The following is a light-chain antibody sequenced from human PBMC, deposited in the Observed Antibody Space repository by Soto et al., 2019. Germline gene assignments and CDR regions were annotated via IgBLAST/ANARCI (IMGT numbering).Light chain of an antibody. CDR1: SSDVGAYNY. CDR2: EVS. V-gene: IGLV2-14*01. Sequence: QSALTQPASVSGSPGQSITISCTGTSSDVGAYNYVSWYQQNPGKAPKLMIYEVSNRPSGVSNRFSGSKSGNTASLTISGLQAEDEADYYCSSYTSSATLVFGGGTKLTV. J-gene: IGLJ2*01. CDR3: SSYTSSATLV.